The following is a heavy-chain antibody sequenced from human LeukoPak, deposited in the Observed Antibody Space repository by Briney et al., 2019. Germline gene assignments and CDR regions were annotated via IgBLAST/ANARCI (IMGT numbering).Heavy chain of an antibody. CDR1: GYTFTGHY. J-gene: IGHJ3*01. D-gene: IGHD2-8*01. V-gene: IGHV1-2*02. CDR3: AKDRARVETMVDAFDV. CDR2: INPNSGGT. Sequence: ASVKVSCKASGYTFTGHYMHWVRQAPGQGLEGMGWINPNSGGTKYAQKFQGRVIMTRDTSISTAYMELSSLRSDDTAVYYCAKDRARVETMVDAFDVWGQGTMVTVSA.